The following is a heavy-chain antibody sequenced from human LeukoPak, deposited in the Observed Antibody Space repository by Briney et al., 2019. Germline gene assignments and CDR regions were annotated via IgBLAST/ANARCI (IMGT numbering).Heavy chain of an antibody. D-gene: IGHD2-15*01. CDR2: ISYDGSNK. V-gene: IGHV3-30*18. CDR3: AKVLPFLDS. J-gene: IGHJ4*02. Sequence: PGGSLRLSCAASGFKFSSYSMKWVRQAPGKGLEWVAVISYDGSNKYYADSVKGRFTISRDNSKNTLYLQMNSLRAEDTAVYYCAKVLPFLDSWGQGTLATVSS. CDR1: GFKFSSYS.